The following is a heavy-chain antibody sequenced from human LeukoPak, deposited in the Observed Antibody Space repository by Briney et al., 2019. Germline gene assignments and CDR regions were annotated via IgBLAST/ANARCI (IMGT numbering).Heavy chain of an antibody. CDR1: GFTFSDHY. J-gene: IGHJ4*02. Sequence: GGSLRLSCAASGFTFSDHYMSWFRQAPGKGLVWVSCINLDGSSAVYADSVKGRFTISRDNAKNTLFLQMNSLRGEDTAVYYCIRHYDYWGQGTLVTVSP. CDR3: IRHYDY. V-gene: IGHV3-74*01. D-gene: IGHD1-26*01. CDR2: INLDGSSA.